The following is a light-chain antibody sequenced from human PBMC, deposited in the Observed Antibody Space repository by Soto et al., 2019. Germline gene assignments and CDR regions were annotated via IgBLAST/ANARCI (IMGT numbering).Light chain of an antibody. CDR3: QQRYSIVWT. CDR2: AAS. Sequence: DIQMTQSPSSLSASVGDRVTITCRASQNINNYLNWFQQKPGKAPKLLIYAASGLESGVPSRFSGSGSGTDFTLTISSLQPEDSATYYCQQRYSIVWTFGQGTKVEIK. J-gene: IGKJ1*01. CDR1: QNINNY. V-gene: IGKV1-39*01.